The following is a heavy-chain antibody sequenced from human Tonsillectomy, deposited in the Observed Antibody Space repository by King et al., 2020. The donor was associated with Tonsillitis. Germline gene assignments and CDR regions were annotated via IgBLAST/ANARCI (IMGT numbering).Heavy chain of an antibody. CDR1: GGSFSGYY. CDR3: AREPGIAAAGDWFDP. D-gene: IGHD6-13*01. V-gene: IGHV4-34*01. Sequence: VQLQQWGAGLLKPSETLSLTCAVYGGSFSGYYWSWIRQPPGKGLEWIGEINHSGSTNYNPSLTSRVTISVDTSKNQFSLKLSVVTAADTAVDYCAREPGIAAAGDWFDPWGQGTLVTVSS. J-gene: IGHJ5*02. CDR2: INHSGST.